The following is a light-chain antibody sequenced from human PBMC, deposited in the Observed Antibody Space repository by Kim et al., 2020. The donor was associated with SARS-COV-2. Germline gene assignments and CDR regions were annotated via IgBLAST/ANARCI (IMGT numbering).Light chain of an antibody. V-gene: IGKV3-15*01. Sequence: EIVMTQSPATLSVCTGERATLSCRASQSVSRNLAWYQQKPGQAPRHLIYGASTRATGIAARFSGSGSGTEFTLTISSLHSEDYAVYYCQQYNDWPPLFLGGATKVYIK. CDR1: QSVSRN. J-gene: IGKJ4*01. CDR2: GAS. CDR3: QQYNDWPPLF.